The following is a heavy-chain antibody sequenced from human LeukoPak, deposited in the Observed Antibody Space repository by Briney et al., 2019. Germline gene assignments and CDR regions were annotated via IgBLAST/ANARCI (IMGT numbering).Heavy chain of an antibody. D-gene: IGHD4-17*01. Sequence: PGGSLRLSCAASGFTFSSYEMNWVRQAPGKGLEWVSYISSSGSTIYYADSVKGRFTISRDNAKNSLYLQMNSLRAEDTAVYYCAREENDYGDYVTFDIWGRGTMVTVSS. J-gene: IGHJ3*02. V-gene: IGHV3-48*03. CDR1: GFTFSSYE. CDR2: ISSSGSTI. CDR3: AREENDYGDYVTFDI.